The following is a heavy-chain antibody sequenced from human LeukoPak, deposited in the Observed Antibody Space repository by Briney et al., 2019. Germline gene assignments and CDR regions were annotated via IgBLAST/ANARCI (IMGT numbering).Heavy chain of an antibody. Sequence: KTSETLSLTCTVSGGTINSGGYYWSWLRQHPGKGLKWIGYIYYSGSTYYNPSLKSRVTISVDTSKNQFSLKLSSVTAADTAVYYCARQTDYGSGSYNWFDPWGQGTLVTVSS. CDR3: ARQTDYGSGSYNWFDP. D-gene: IGHD3-10*01. J-gene: IGHJ5*02. CDR1: GGTINSGGYY. V-gene: IGHV4-31*03. CDR2: IYYSGST.